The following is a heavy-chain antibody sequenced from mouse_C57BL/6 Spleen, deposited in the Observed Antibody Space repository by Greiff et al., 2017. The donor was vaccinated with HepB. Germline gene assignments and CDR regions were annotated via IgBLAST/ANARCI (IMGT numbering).Heavy chain of an antibody. Sequence: VQLQQSGAELVRPGTSVKVSCKASGYAFTNYLIEWVKQRPGQGLEWIGVINPGSGGTNYNEKFKGKATLTADKSSSTASMHLSSLTSEDSAVYVCAREFYGSRAYWGQGTLVTVSA. V-gene: IGHV1-54*01. D-gene: IGHD1-1*01. J-gene: IGHJ3*01. CDR3: AREFYGSRAY. CDR1: GYAFTNYL. CDR2: INPGSGGT.